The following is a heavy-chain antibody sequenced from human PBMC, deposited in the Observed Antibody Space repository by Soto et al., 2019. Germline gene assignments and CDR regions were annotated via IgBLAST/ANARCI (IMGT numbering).Heavy chain of an antibody. D-gene: IGHD2-2*01. V-gene: IGHV3-30-3*01. Sequence: QVQLVESGGGVVQPGRSLRLSCAASGFTFSSYAMHWVRQAPGKGLEWVAVISYDGSNKYYADSVKGRFTISRDNSKNTLYLQMNSLRAEDTDVYYCARDSDSSTNNYYYYYGMDVWGQGTTVTVSS. CDR1: GFTFSSYA. CDR3: ARDSDSSTNNYYYYYGMDV. J-gene: IGHJ6*02. CDR2: ISYDGSNK.